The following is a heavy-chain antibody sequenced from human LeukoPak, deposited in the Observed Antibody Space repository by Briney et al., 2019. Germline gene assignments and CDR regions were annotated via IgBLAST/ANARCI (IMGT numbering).Heavy chain of an antibody. CDR2: IYYSGTT. J-gene: IGHJ1*01. V-gene: IGHV4-39*01. D-gene: IGHD3-10*01. CDR1: GGSISSSSYY. Sequence: SSETLSLTCTVSGGSISSSSYYWAWIRQPPGKGLEWIGSIYYSGTTYYNPSLKSRVTISVDTSKNQFSLNLSSVTAADTAVYYCANLRRDYYGSGTLSEYFQHWGQGTLVTVSS. CDR3: ANLRRDYYGSGTLSEYFQH.